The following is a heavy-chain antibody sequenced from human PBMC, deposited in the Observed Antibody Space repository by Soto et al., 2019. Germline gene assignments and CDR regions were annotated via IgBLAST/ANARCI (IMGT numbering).Heavy chain of an antibody. CDR2: INPNSGCT. Sequence: QVQLVQSGAEVKKPGASVKVSCKASGYTLTGYYMHWVRQAPGQGLEWMGGINPNSGCTKYAQKFQGRVTMTTDTSLSTAYMELSRRRSDDTAVYYCARASSIADRSLSYYGMDIWGQGTTVTVSS. V-gene: IGHV1-2*02. D-gene: IGHD6-6*01. J-gene: IGHJ6*02. CDR1: GYTLTGYY. CDR3: ARASSIADRSLSYYGMDI.